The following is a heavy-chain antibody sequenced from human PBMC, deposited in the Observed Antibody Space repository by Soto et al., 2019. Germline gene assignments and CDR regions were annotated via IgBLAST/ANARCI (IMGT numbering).Heavy chain of an antibody. J-gene: IGHJ5*02. CDR2: ISGSGGGA. V-gene: IGHV3-23*01. D-gene: IGHD2-8*01. Sequence: EVQLLESGGGSVQPGGSLRLSCAASGFTFSNYAMTWVRQAPGKGLEWVSHISGSGGGADYPDSVKGRFTVSRDNSKNALFLQVNNLRVEDTAVYSCAKTGGSRGHLIAWGQGALVSVSS. CDR1: GFTFSNYA. CDR3: AKTGGSRGHLIA.